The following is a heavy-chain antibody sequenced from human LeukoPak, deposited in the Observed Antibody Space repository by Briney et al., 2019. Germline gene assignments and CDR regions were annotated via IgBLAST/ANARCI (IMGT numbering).Heavy chain of an antibody. CDR2: ISGTGGAV. CDR3: AKKAFSGSGTFWFYYGMDV. CDR1: GFTFNSFA. J-gene: IGHJ6*02. Sequence: GGSLRLSCAASGFTFNSFAMSWVRQAPGKGLEWVSSISGTGGAVYYADSVKGRFTISRDNSRNTVLLQMSSLRAEDTAVYYWAKKAFSGSGTFWFYYGMDVWGQGTTVTVSS. D-gene: IGHD3-10*01. V-gene: IGHV3-23*01.